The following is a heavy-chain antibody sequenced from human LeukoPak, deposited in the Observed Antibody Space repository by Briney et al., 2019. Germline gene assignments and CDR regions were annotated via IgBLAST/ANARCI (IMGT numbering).Heavy chain of an antibody. V-gene: IGHV3-21*01. J-gene: IGHJ4*02. D-gene: IGHD6-6*01. CDR3: ARKDSSSSYGYFDY. Sequence: GGSLRLSCAVSGVTFSDHWMTWVRQAPGKGLEWVSSISSSSSYIYYADSVKGRFTISRDNAKNSLYLQMNSLRAEDTAVYYCARKDSSSSYGYFDYWGQGTLVTVSS. CDR2: ISSSSSYI. CDR1: GVTFSDHW.